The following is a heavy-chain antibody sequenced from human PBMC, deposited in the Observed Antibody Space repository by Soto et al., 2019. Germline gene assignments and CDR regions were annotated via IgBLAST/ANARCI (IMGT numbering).Heavy chain of an antibody. CDR3: ARQVPYSSHRMDV. V-gene: IGHV3-21*06. CDR2: ISSRGTYV. D-gene: IGHD3-22*01. Sequence: EVQLVESGGGLVKPGGSLRISCAASGFTFSTFSMDWVRHAPGQGLEWVSSISSRGTYVYYADSVKGRFTISKDNANNLLFLQMNSLRAEDTAVYYCARQVPYSSHRMDVWGQGTTGTVSS. CDR1: GFTFSTFS. J-gene: IGHJ6*02.